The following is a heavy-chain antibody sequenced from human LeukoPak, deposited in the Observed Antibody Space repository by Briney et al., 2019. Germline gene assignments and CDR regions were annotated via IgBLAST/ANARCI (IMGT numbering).Heavy chain of an antibody. D-gene: IGHD3-3*01. CDR1: GFTFSSYG. Sequence: GGSLRLSCAASGFTFSSYGMHWVRQAPGKGLEWVAFIRYDGSNKYYADSVKGRFTISRDNSKNTLYLQMNSLRAEDTAVYYCETMYYDFWSGYYEAPYYFDYWGQGTLVTVSS. V-gene: IGHV3-30*02. CDR3: ETMYYDFWSGYYEAPYYFDY. J-gene: IGHJ4*02. CDR2: IRYDGSNK.